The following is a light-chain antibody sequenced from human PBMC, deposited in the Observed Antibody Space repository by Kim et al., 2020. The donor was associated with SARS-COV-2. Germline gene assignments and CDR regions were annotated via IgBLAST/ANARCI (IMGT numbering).Light chain of an antibody. Sequence: SPGERATLSCRASQSVSSNYLAWYQQKPGQAPRLLIYAASSRATGIPDRFSGSGSGTDFTLTTSRLEPEDFAVYHCQQYGRSPLTFGGGTKVDIK. CDR2: AAS. V-gene: IGKV3-20*01. J-gene: IGKJ4*01. CDR1: QSVSSNY. CDR3: QQYGRSPLT.